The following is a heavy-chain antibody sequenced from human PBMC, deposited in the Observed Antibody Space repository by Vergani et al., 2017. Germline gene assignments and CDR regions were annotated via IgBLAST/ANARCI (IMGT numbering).Heavy chain of an antibody. V-gene: IGHV3-33*01. CDR1: GFTFSSYG. CDR2: IWYDGSNK. CDR3: ARELLYSGSYHGSGWFDP. J-gene: IGHJ5*02. Sequence: QVQLVESGGGVVQPGRSLRLSCAASGFTFSSYGMHWVRQAPGKGLEWVAVIWYDGSNKYYADSVKGRFTISRDNSKNTLYLQMNSLRAEDTAVYYCARELLYSGSYHGSGWFDPWGQGTLVTVSS. D-gene: IGHD1-26*01.